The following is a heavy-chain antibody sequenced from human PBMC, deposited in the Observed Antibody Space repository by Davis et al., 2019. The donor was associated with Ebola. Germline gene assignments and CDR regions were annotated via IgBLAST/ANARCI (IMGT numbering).Heavy chain of an antibody. CDR2: THSGHNP. CDR1: DFSVSSNY. J-gene: IGHJ4*02. V-gene: IGHV3-53*01. CDR3: VGYCSGANCYSLH. Sequence: PGGSLRLSCAASDFSVSSNYMSWVRQAPGKGLEWVSVTHSGHNPFYADSVKGRFTISRDDSKNTVYLQMNSLRAEDTAVYYCVGYCSGANCYSLHWGQGILVTVSS. D-gene: IGHD2-15*01.